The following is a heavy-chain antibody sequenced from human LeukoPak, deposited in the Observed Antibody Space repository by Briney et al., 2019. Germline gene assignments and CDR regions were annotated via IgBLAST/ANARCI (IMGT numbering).Heavy chain of an antibody. CDR3: AKDGMDF. Sequence: GGSLRLSCAASGFTFSSYGMHWVRQAPGKGLEWVAVISYDGSNKYYADPVKGRFTISRDNSKNTLYLQMNSLRAEDTAVYYCAKDGMDFWGKGTTVTVSS. CDR1: GFTFSSYG. CDR2: ISYDGSNK. J-gene: IGHJ6*04. V-gene: IGHV3-30*18.